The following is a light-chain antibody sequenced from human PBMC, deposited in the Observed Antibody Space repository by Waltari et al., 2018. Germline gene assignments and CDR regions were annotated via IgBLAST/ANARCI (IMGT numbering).Light chain of an antibody. V-gene: IGKV1-5*03. CDR1: QSISGW. Sequence: DIQMTQYPSTLSASVGDKVTITCRASQSISGWLAWYQQKPGKAPKLLIYKASSLESGDPSRCSGSGSGTEFTLTIISLQPDDFATFYCQQHNTYPLTCGGGTKVEIK. CDR3: QQHNTYPLT. CDR2: KAS. J-gene: IGKJ4*01.